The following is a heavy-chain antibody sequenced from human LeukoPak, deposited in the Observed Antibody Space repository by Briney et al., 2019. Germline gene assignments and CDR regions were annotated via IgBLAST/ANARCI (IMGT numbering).Heavy chain of an antibody. CDR1: GFPFSSYS. Sequence: GGSLRLSCAASGFPFSSYSMTWVRQAPGKGLEWVANIKPDGTTKFYVDSVKGRSTISRDNALNSLYLQMNSLRAEDTAIYYCARSIPYGTTWYGRSDYWGQGTLVTVSS. D-gene: IGHD6-13*01. CDR2: IKPDGTTK. V-gene: IGHV3-7*03. CDR3: ARSIPYGTTWYGRSDY. J-gene: IGHJ4*02.